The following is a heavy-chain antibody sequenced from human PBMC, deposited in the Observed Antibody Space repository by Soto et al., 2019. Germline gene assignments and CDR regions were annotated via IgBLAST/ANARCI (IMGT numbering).Heavy chain of an antibody. J-gene: IGHJ4*02. CDR1: GYTFTSYA. Sequence: ASVKVSCKASGYTFTSYAIHWVRQAPGQRLEWMGWTNAGNGNTKYSQKFQGRVTITRDTSASTAYMELSSLRSEDTAVYYCARGITLPTPLDYWGQGTLVTVPQ. V-gene: IGHV1-3*01. D-gene: IGHD1-20*01. CDR2: TNAGNGNT. CDR3: ARGITLPTPLDY.